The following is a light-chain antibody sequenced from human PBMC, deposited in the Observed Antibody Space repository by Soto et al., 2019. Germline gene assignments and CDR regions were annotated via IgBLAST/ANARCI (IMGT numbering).Light chain of an antibody. Sequence: QSVLTQPTSVSEAPRQRVTISCSGSSSNIGNNAVNWYQQLPGKAPKLLIYYDDLLPSGVSDRFSGSKSGTLASLAISGLQSEDEADYYCAAWDDSLNGVVFGGGTQLTVL. J-gene: IGLJ2*01. CDR1: SSNIGNNA. V-gene: IGLV1-36*01. CDR3: AAWDDSLNGVV. CDR2: YDD.